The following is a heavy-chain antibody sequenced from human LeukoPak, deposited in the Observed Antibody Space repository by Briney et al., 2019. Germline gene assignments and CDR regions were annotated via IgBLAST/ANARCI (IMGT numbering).Heavy chain of an antibody. CDR3: ARHLPLFYYGSGSYLPPSWFDP. CDR1: GGSFSGYY. Sequence: PSETLSLTCAVYGGSFSGYYWSWIRQPPGKGLEWIGEINHSGSTNYNPSLESRVTISVDTSKNQFSLKLSSVTAADTAVYYCARHLPLFYYGSGSYLPPSWFDPWGKGTAVTVSS. V-gene: IGHV4-34*01. D-gene: IGHD3-10*01. CDR2: INHSGST. J-gene: IGHJ5*01.